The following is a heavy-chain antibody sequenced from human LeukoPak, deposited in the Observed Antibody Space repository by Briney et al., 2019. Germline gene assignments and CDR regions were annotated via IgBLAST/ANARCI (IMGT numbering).Heavy chain of an antibody. J-gene: IGHJ5*02. Sequence: GGSLRLSCAASGFTFSSYWMSWVRQAPGKGLEWVANIKQDGSEKYYVDSVKGRFTISRDNAKNSLYLRMNSLRAEDTAVYYCASDYGAHGGLGPTWFDPWGQGTLVTVSS. V-gene: IGHV3-7*01. CDR1: GFTFSSYW. D-gene: IGHD4-17*01. CDR2: IKQDGSEK. CDR3: ASDYGAHGGLGPTWFDP.